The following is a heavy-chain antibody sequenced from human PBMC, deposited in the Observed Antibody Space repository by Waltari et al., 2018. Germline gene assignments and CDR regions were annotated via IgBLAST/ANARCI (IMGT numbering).Heavy chain of an antibody. CDR2: ISWNSGST. J-gene: IGHJ3*02. CDR1: GFTFDDYA. D-gene: IGHD6-19*01. CDR3: AKDKSYYTSGWENAFDI. V-gene: IGHV3-9*01. Sequence: EVQLVESGGGLVQPGRSLRLSCAASGFTFDDYALHWVRQPPGKGLEWVSGISWNSGSTGYADSLEGRFTISRDNAKNSLFLQMNSLRAEDTALYYCAKDKSYYTSGWENAFDIWGQGTMVTVSS.